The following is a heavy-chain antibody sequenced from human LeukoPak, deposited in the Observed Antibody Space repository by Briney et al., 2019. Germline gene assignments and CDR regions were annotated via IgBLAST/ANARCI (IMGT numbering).Heavy chain of an antibody. D-gene: IGHD1-14*01. Sequence: GGSLRLSCAASGFTFSSYGMHWVRQAPGKGLDWVAFIRYDGTSEYYADSVKGRFTISRDNSKNTLFLQMNSLRPEDTALYYCVKDNPLDYWGQGTLVIVSS. V-gene: IGHV3-30*02. CDR2: IRYDGTSE. J-gene: IGHJ4*02. CDR3: VKDNPLDY. CDR1: GFTFSSYG.